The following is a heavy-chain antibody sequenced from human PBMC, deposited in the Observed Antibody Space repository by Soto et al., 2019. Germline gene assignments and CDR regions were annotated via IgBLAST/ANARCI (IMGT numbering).Heavy chain of an antibody. D-gene: IGHD2-2*01. CDR1: GFTFSSYA. V-gene: IGHV3-23*01. CDR2: VSASGGGT. J-gene: IGHJ6*02. Sequence: EVQLLESGGGLVQPVGSLRLSCAASGFTFSSYAMNWVRQAPGKGLEWVAGVSASGGGTSYADSVKGRFTISRDNSKDTLYLQMTSLRAEDTAVYYCAKSSSRAHYYAMDVWGQGTTVTVFS. CDR3: AKSSSRAHYYAMDV.